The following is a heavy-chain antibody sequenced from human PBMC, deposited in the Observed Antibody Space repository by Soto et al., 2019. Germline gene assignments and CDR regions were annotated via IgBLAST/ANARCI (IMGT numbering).Heavy chain of an antibody. CDR1: GGSISSSNC. J-gene: IGHJ6*02. V-gene: IGHV4-4*02. CDR2: IYHSGST. D-gene: IGHD2-2*01. Sequence: QVQLQVSGPGLVKPSGTLSLTCAVSGGSISSSNCWSWVRQPPGKGLEWIGEIYHSGSTNYNPSLKSRVTISVDMSKNQFSLKLSSVTAADKSVYYCARVVGGYYYGMEVWGQGTTVTVSS. CDR3: ARVVGGYYYGMEV.